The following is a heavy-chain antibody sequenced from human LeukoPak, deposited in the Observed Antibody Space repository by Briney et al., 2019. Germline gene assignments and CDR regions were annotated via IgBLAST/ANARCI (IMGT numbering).Heavy chain of an antibody. V-gene: IGHV4-34*01. Sequence: SETLSLTCAVYGGSCSGYYWSWIRQPPGKGLEWIGEINHSGSTNYNPSLKSRVTISVDTSKNQFSLKLSSVTAADTAVYYCARQRWFGDHWYFDYWGQGTLVTVSS. CDR1: GGSCSGYY. CDR2: INHSGST. D-gene: IGHD3-10*01. CDR3: ARQRWFGDHWYFDY. J-gene: IGHJ4*02.